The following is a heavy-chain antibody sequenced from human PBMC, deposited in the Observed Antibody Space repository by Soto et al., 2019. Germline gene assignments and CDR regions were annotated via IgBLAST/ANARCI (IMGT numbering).Heavy chain of an antibody. J-gene: IGHJ4*02. CDR3: ARGRRNWNDVGPATDY. D-gene: IGHD1-20*01. V-gene: IGHV4-34*01. Sequence: QVQLQQWCAGLLKPSETLSLTCAVYGGSFSGYYWSWIRQPPGKGLEWIGEINHSGSTNYNPSLKGRVTISVDPSKNQFSLKLSSVTAADTDVYYCARGRRNWNDVGPATDYWGQGTLVTVSS. CDR1: GGSFSGYY. CDR2: INHSGST.